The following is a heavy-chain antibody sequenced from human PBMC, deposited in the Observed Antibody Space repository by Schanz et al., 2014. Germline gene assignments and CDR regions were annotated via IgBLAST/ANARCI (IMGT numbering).Heavy chain of an antibody. J-gene: IGHJ4*01. V-gene: IGHV3-7*01. CDR3: ATQYCSGKTCYTDSWDH. CDR1: RLTFGNYW. D-gene: IGHD2-2*02. Sequence: EVQLVESGGGLVQPGGSLRLSCATSRLTFGNYWMSWVRQAPGKGLEWVANINQDGSQKYYVGSVKGRFTISRDNAKESLYLQMTSLRAEDTAVYYCATQYCSGKTCYTDSWDHWGQGTLVTVSS. CDR2: INQDGSQK.